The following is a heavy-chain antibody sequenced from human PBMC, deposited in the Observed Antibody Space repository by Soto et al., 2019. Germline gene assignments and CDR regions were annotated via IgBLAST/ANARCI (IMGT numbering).Heavy chain of an antibody. CDR1: GFTFSSYA. Sequence: PGGSLRLSCAASGFTFSSYAISWVRQAPGKGLEWVSAISGSGGSTYYADSVKGRFTISRDNSKNTLYLQMNSLRAEDTAVYYCAKDSLSSGYYSNWFDPWGQGTLVTVSS. D-gene: IGHD3-22*01. V-gene: IGHV3-23*01. CDR2: ISGSGGST. J-gene: IGHJ5*02. CDR3: AKDSLSSGYYSNWFDP.